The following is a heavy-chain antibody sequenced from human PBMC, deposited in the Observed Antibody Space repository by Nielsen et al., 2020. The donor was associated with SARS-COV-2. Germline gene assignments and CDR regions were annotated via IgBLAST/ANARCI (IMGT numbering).Heavy chain of an antibody. CDR2: INPSGGSK. CDR1: GYTFTTYY. Sequence: ASVKVSCKASGYTFTTYYVHWVRQAPGQGLEWMGLINPSGGSKSYAQKFQGRVTMTRDTSTSTVYMEVSSLRSEDSAVYYCATGRSDCVGGSCYSSVGFYYYNGMDVWGQGTTVTVSS. J-gene: IGHJ6*02. D-gene: IGHD2-15*01. V-gene: IGHV1-46*01. CDR3: ATGRSDCVGGSCYSSVGFYYYNGMDV.